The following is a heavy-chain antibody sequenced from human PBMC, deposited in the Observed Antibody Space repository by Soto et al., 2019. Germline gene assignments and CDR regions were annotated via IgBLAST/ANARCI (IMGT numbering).Heavy chain of an antibody. CDR2: ISPILGIA. CDR3: APYSSGGSCLNYFDY. D-gene: IGHD2-15*01. V-gene: IGHV1-69*02. J-gene: IGHJ4*02. CDR1: GGTFSSYT. Sequence: QVQLVQSGAEVKKPGSSVKVSCKASGGTFSSYTISWVRQAPGQGLEWMGRISPILGIANYAQKFQGRVTITADKSTSTAYMELSSLRSEDTAVYYCAPYSSGGSCLNYFDYWGQGNLVTVSS.